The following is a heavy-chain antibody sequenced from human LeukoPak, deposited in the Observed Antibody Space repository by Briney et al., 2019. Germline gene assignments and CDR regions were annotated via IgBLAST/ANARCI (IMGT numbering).Heavy chain of an antibody. CDR2: IYSGGST. V-gene: IGHV3-53*01. CDR3: ARDLEGAETYGMDV. J-gene: IGHJ6*02. D-gene: IGHD6-19*01. Sequence: GGSLRLSCAASGFTVSSNYMSWVRQAPGKGLEWVSVIYSGGSTYYADSVKGRFTISRDNSKNTLYLQMNSLRAEDTAVYYCARDLEGAETYGMDVWGQGTTVTVSS. CDR1: GFTVSSNY.